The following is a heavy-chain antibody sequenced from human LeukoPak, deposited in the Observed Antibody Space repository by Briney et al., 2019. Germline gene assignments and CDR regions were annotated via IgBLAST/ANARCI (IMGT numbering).Heavy chain of an antibody. CDR3: ARGGMLPGTTVTTLGY. J-gene: IGHJ4*02. CDR1: GGSFSGYY. D-gene: IGHD4-11*01. V-gene: IGHV4-34*01. CDR2: INHSGTT. Sequence: PSETLSLTCAVYGGSFSGYYWSWIRQPPGKGLEWIGEINHSGTTNYNPSLKSRVTISVDTSKNQFSLKLSSVTAADTAVYYCARGGMLPGTTVTTLGYWGQGTLVTVSS.